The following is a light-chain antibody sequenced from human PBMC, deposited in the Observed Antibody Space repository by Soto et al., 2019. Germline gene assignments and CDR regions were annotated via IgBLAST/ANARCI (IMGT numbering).Light chain of an antibody. CDR1: SGHSTYA. J-gene: IGLJ7*01. V-gene: IGLV4-69*01. CDR3: QTWDTGSVL. CDR2: VNSDGSH. Sequence: QLVLTQSPSASASLGASVNLTCTLNSGHSTYAIAWHQQQPDKGPRYLMNVNSDGSHTKGDGIPDRFSGSSSGAERHLTISSLQSDDAADYYCQTWDTGSVLFGEGTQLTVL.